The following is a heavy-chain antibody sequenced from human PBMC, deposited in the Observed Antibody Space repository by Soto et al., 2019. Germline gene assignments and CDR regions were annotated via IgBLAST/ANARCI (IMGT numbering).Heavy chain of an antibody. V-gene: IGHV1-69*13. J-gene: IGHJ6*02. Sequence: ASVKVSCKASGGTFSSYAISWVRQAPGQGLEWMGGTIPIFGTANYAQKFQGRVTITADESTSTAYMELSSLRSEDTAVYYCARRATAGYHYYYNGMDVWGQGTTVTVSS. CDR3: ARRATAGYHYYYNGMDV. D-gene: IGHD5-18*01. CDR1: GGTFSSYA. CDR2: TIPIFGTA.